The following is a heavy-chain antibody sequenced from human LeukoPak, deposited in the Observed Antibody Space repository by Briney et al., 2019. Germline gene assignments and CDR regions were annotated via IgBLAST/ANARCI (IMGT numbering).Heavy chain of an antibody. CDR1: GGSFSGYY. Sequence: SETLSLICAVYGGSFSGYYWSWIRQPPGKGLEWIGEINHSGSTNYNPSLKSRVTISVDTSKNQFSLKLSSVTAADTAVYYCARYSSSSSFFDYWGQGTLVTVSS. D-gene: IGHD6-6*01. V-gene: IGHV4-34*01. CDR2: INHSGST. J-gene: IGHJ4*02. CDR3: ARYSSSSSFFDY.